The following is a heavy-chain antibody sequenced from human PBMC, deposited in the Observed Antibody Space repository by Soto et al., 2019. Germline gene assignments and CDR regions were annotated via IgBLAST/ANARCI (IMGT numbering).Heavy chain of an antibody. D-gene: IGHD2-21*01. V-gene: IGHV3-72*01. Sequence: EVQLVESGGGLVQPGGSLRLSCAASGFTSSDYYIDWVRQAPGKGLEWVGRIRNKVNSYTTEYAATVKGRFTTSRDDSRDSVYLHRNSLKTEDAAVYYCARHIPYYGKDARGQGTTVSVSS. CDR3: ARHIPYYGKDA. CDR2: IRNKVNSYTT. CDR1: GFTSSDYY. J-gene: IGHJ6*02.